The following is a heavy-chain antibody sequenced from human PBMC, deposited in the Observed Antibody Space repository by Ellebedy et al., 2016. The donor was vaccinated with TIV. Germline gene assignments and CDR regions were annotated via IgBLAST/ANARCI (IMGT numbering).Heavy chain of an antibody. CDR3: AREGGGDGYNSPFDY. D-gene: IGHD5-24*01. Sequence: ASVKVSCXASGYTFTSYGISWVRQAPGQGLEWMGWISAYNGNTNYAQKLQGRVTMTTDTSTSTAYMELSSLRSEDTAVYYCAREGGGDGYNSPFDYWGQGTLVTVSS. CDR1: GYTFTSYG. V-gene: IGHV1-18*01. CDR2: ISAYNGNT. J-gene: IGHJ4*02.